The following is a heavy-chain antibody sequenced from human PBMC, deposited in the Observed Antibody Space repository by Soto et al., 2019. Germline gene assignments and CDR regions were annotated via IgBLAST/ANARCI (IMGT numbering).Heavy chain of an antibody. J-gene: IGHJ6*02. V-gene: IGHV5-51*01. Sequence: GESLKISCKGSGYSFTSYWIGWVRQMPGKGLEWMGIIYPGDSDTRYSPSFQGQVTISADRSISTAYLQWSSLKASDTAMYYCARGVAAATTLADYYYSMDVWGQGTTVTVSS. CDR2: IYPGDSDT. CDR3: ARGVAAATTLADYYYSMDV. D-gene: IGHD2-15*01. CDR1: GYSFTSYW.